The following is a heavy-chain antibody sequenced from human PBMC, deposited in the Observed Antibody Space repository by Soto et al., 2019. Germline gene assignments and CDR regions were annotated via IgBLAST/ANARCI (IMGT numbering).Heavy chain of an antibody. CDR2: INHSGST. CDR1: GGSFSGYY. J-gene: IGHJ5*02. CDR3: ARDGTEQLVNWFDP. V-gene: IGHV4-34*01. D-gene: IGHD6-13*01. Sequence: SETLSLTCAVYGGSFSGYYWSWIRQPPGKGLEWIGEINHSGSTNYNPSLKSRVTISVDTSKNQFSLKLSSVTAADTAVYYCARDGTEQLVNWFDPWGQGTLVTVSS.